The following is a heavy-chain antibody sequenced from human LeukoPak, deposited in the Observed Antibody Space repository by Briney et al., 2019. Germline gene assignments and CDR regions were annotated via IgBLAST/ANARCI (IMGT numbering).Heavy chain of an antibody. D-gene: IGHD3-10*01. Sequence: PGGSLRLSCAASGFTFSDYYLSWIRQAPGKGLEWVSYTSGSGNTIYYVDSVKGRFTISRDNSKNTLYLQMNSLRAEDTAVYYCAKDHFEFTMIRRRATVMDVWGKGTTVTISS. V-gene: IGHV3-11*04. CDR2: TSGSGNTI. J-gene: IGHJ6*03. CDR3: AKDHFEFTMIRRRATVMDV. CDR1: GFTFSDYY.